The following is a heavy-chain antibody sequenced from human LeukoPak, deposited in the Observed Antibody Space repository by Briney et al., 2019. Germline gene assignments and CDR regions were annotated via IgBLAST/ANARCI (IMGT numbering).Heavy chain of an antibody. J-gene: IGHJ4*02. Sequence: GGSLRLSCAASGFSFGSYAMSWVRQAPGKGLEWVSEISGSVSGSGDSTHYADSVKGRFTISRDNSKNTLYLQMNSLRAEDTAVYYCAKVREEDDPRSVGNRYDYVWGSYRFDYWGQGTLVTVSS. V-gene: IGHV3-23*01. D-gene: IGHD3-16*02. CDR3: AKVREEDDPRSVGNRYDYVWGSYRFDY. CDR2: ISGSVSGSGDST. CDR1: GFSFGSYA.